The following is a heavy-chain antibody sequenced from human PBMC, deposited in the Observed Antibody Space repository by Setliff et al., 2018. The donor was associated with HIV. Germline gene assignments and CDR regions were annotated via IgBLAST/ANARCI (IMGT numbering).Heavy chain of an antibody. J-gene: IGHJ4*02. D-gene: IGHD4-17*01. Sequence: GGSLRLSCAASGFTFSGYAMHWVRQAPGKGLEWVAVISYDGSNKYYADSVKGRFTISRGNSKNTLYLRMNSLRAEDMAVYYCARTRHDYGGYFDHWGQGTLATVSS. CDR2: ISYDGSNK. CDR3: ARTRHDYGGYFDH. CDR1: GFTFSGYA. V-gene: IGHV3-30*04.